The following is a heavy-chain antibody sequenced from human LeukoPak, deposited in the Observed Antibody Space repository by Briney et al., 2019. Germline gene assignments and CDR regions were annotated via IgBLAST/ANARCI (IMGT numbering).Heavy chain of an antibody. J-gene: IGHJ4*02. CDR3: ARGSNYFDY. CDR2: IWYDGSNK. Sequence: GGSLRLSCAVSGFTFSSYAVHWVRQAPGKGLEWVAVIWYDGSNKYYADSVKGRFTISRDNSKNTLYLQMNSLRAEDTAVYYCARGSNYFDYWGQGTLVTVSS. V-gene: IGHV3-33*08. CDR1: GFTFSSYA.